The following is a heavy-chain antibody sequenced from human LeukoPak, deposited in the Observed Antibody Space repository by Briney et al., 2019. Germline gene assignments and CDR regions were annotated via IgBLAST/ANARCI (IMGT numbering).Heavy chain of an antibody. V-gene: IGHV3-7*01. CDR3: ARDGGLHTNFDY. CDR2: TKPDGSAE. D-gene: IGHD2-15*01. CDR1: GFSFRNYW. Sequence: PGGSLRLSCAASGFSFRNYWMRWVRQAPGKGLEWVANTKPDGSAEYYADSVRGRFTASRDNANNLLYLQMNRLRAEDTAVYYCARDGGLHTNFDYWGQGTLLTVSP. J-gene: IGHJ4*02.